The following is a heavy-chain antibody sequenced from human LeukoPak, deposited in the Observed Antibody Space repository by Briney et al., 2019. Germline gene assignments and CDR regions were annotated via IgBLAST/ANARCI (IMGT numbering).Heavy chain of an antibody. CDR2: IYTSGST. D-gene: IGHD1-26*01. J-gene: IGHJ5*02. Sequence: SETLSLACTVSGGSISSYYWSWVRQPPGKGLEWIGYIYTSGSTNYNPCLKSGGTISVDTPKNQYSLKLSSVTAADTAVYYCAGEWELRGFDPWGQGTLGPVSA. CDR3: AGEWELRGFDP. V-gene: IGHV4-4*09. CDR1: GGSISSYY.